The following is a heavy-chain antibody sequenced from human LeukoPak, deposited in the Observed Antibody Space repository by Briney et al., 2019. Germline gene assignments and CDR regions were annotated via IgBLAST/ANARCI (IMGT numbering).Heavy chain of an antibody. D-gene: IGHD6-6*01. Sequence: ASVKVSCKASGYTFINHGVTWVRQAPGQGLEWMGRINPNSGGTNYVQKFQGRVTMTRDTSITTAYMELSRLRSDDTAVYYCASGYSSSSGFDYWGQGTLVTVSS. CDR3: ASGYSSSSGFDY. J-gene: IGHJ4*02. CDR1: GYTFINHG. V-gene: IGHV1-2*06. CDR2: INPNSGGT.